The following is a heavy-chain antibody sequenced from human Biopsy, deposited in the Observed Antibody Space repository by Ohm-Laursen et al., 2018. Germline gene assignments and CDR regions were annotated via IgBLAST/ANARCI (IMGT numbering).Heavy chain of an antibody. J-gene: IGHJ5*02. V-gene: IGHV1-2*02. Sequence: ASVKVSCKASGYTFTDYYIHWVRQSPGQGLEWMGWMNPDSGGTRYVQKFQGRVTMTRDTSISTAYMELSSLRSDDTAGYYCARDSGDGSGNYGGCFDPWGQGTLVTVSS. D-gene: IGHD3-10*01. CDR1: GYTFTDYY. CDR3: ARDSGDGSGNYGGCFDP. CDR2: MNPDSGGT.